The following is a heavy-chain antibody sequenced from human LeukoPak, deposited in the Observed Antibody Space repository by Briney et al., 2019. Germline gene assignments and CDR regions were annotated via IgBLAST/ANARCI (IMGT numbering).Heavy chain of an antibody. CDR1: GFSFSKHA. CDR3: AKDEGVEGASVRASDF. V-gene: IGHV3-23*01. Sequence: GASLTLSCTASGFSFSKHAMNWVRQAPGKGLEWVSVLSGSGGNTFYADSVKGRFTISRDNSKNTVYLQMNRLRVEDTAVYYCAKDEGVEGASVRASDFWGQGTLVTVSS. J-gene: IGHJ4*02. CDR2: LSGSGGNT. D-gene: IGHD1-26*01.